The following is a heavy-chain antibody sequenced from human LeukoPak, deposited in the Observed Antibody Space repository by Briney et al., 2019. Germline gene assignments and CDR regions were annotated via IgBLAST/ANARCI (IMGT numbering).Heavy chain of an antibody. D-gene: IGHD3-16*02. J-gene: IGHJ5*02. Sequence: PETLSLTCAVSGYSISSGYYWGWLRQPPGKGLEWIGSIYHSGSTYYNPSLKSRVTISVDTSKNQFSLKLSSVTAADTAVYYCARDRYDSVWGSYRLSFDPWGQGTLVTVSS. CDR2: IYHSGST. CDR1: GYSISSGYY. V-gene: IGHV4-38-2*02. CDR3: ARDRYDSVWGSYRLSFDP.